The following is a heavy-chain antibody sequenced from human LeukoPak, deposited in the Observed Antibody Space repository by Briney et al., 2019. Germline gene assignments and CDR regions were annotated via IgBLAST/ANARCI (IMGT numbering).Heavy chain of an antibody. CDR3: ARAVGGADAFDI. V-gene: IGHV4-4*07. D-gene: IGHD4/OR15-4a*01. Sequence: SETLTLTCTASGGSISGYYMSWIRQPAGKGLEWIGRIYTSGSTNYNPSLKSRVTLSVDTSENQFSLKLNSVTAADTAVYHCARAVGGADAFDIWGPVPMVTVSS. J-gene: IGHJ3*02. CDR2: IYTSGST. CDR1: GGSISGYY.